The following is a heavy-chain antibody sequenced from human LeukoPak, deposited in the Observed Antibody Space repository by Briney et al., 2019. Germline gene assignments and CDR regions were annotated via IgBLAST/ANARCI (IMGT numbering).Heavy chain of an antibody. Sequence: SVKVSCKASGGTFSSYAISWVRQAPGQGLEWMGGIIPIFGTANYAQKFQGRVTITADETTSTAYMELSSLRSEDTAVYYCAGQPGYGDAFDIWGQGTMVTVSS. CDR2: IIPIFGTA. CDR3: AGQPGYGDAFDI. D-gene: IGHD6-13*01. V-gene: IGHV1-69*01. J-gene: IGHJ3*02. CDR1: GGTFSSYA.